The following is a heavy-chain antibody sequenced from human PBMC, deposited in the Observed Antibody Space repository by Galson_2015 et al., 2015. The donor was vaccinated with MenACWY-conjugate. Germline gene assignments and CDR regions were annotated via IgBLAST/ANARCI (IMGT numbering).Heavy chain of an antibody. D-gene: IGHD4-11*01. J-gene: IGHJ5*02. V-gene: IGHV3-43D*03. CDR3: AKGHDYSNFGWFDP. CDR1: GFTFDDYA. CDR2: ISWDGGST. Sequence: SLRLSCAASGFTFDDYAMHWVRQAPGKGLEWVSLISWDGGSTYYADSVKGRFTISRDNSKNSLYLQMNSLRAEDTALYYCAKGHDYSNFGWFDPWGQGTLVTVSS.